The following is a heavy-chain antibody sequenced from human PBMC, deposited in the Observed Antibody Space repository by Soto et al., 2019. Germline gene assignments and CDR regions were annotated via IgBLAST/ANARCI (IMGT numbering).Heavy chain of an antibody. CDR1: GGSISPYY. V-gene: IGHV4-59*01. D-gene: IGHD5-18*01. Sequence: SETLSLTCTFSGGSISPYYWSWIRQPPGKGLEWVGYIYYSGTTNYNPSLKSRVTISVDTSRNQFSLKLSSVTAADTAVYYCARDYRGYTTGYAFDIWGQGTMVTVSS. J-gene: IGHJ3*02. CDR2: IYYSGTT. CDR3: ARDYRGYTTGYAFDI.